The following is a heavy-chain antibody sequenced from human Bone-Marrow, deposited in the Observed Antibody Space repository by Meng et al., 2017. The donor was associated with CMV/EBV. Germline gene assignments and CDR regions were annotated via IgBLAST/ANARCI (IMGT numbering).Heavy chain of an antibody. CDR3: ARGRALTRYCSSTSCYPFDY. CDR1: GFNFRNYW. D-gene: IGHD2-2*01. CDR2: IKQDGSEA. J-gene: IGHJ4*02. V-gene: IGHV3-7*01. Sequence: GESLKISCETSGFNFRNYWMSWVRQAPGKGLEWLANIKQDGSEAKYVDSMRGRLTISRDNAKNSLYLQVNSLRGEDTAIYYCARGRALTRYCSSTSCYPFDYWGQGTLVTVSS.